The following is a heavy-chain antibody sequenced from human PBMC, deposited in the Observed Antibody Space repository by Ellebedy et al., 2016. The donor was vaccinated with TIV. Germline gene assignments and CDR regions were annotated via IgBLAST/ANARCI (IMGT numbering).Heavy chain of an antibody. V-gene: IGHV4-39*01. CDR1: GGSISSGSYY. J-gene: IGHJ6*02. CDR2: IYYSGST. CDR3: ARCSYDSSGFNYYYGMDV. Sequence: SETLSLTCSVSGGSISSGSYYWGWIRQPPGKGLEWIGSIYYSGSTYYNPSLKSRVTISVDTSKNQFSLKLSSVTAADTAVYYCARCSYDSSGFNYYYGMDVWGQGTTVTVSS. D-gene: IGHD3-22*01.